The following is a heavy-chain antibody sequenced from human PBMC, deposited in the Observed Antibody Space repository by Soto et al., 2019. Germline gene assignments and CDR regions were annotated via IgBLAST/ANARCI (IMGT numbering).Heavy chain of an antibody. V-gene: IGHV3-48*03. Sequence: GLSLRLSCAASGFTFSSYEMNWVRQAPGKGLEWVSYISSSGSTIYYADSVKGRFTISRDNAKNSLYLQMNSLRAEDTAVYYCARSGGSSWYYYYGMDVWGQGTTVTVSS. J-gene: IGHJ6*02. D-gene: IGHD6-13*01. CDR1: GFTFSSYE. CDR2: ISSSGSTI. CDR3: ARSGGSSWYYYYGMDV.